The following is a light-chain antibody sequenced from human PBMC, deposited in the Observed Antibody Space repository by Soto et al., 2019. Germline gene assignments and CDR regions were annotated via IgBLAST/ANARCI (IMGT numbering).Light chain of an antibody. J-gene: IGLJ1*01. CDR2: EVS. CDR1: SSDVGSYNY. V-gene: IGLV2-14*01. Sequence: QPFLTQPASVSGSPGQSITMSCTGTSSDVGSYNYVSLYQQHPGKAPKLMIYEVSDRPSGISSRFSGSKSGNTASLTISGLQTEDEADYYCSSYTSSSTLFGTGTKVTVL. CDR3: SSYTSSSTL.